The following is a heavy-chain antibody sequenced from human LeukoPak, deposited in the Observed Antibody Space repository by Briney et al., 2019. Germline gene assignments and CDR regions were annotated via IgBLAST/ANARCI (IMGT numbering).Heavy chain of an antibody. D-gene: IGHD5-12*01. CDR2: IRSESNRYAT. CDR1: GFTFSGSG. Sequence: GGSLRLSCAASGFTFSGSGMHWVRQASGRGLEWLGRIRSESNRYATAYGTSVTGRFTISRDDSKSMSFLQMNGLKTEDTAVDYCCTRRQVVAAASYYYYFDVWGNGTTVTVSS. V-gene: IGHV3-73*01. J-gene: IGHJ6*03. CDR3: TRRQVVAAASYYYYFDV.